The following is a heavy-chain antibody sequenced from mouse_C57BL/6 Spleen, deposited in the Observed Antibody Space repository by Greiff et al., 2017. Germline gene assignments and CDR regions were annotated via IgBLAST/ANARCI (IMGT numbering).Heavy chain of an antibody. V-gene: IGHV1-81*01. Sequence: VKLVESGAELARPGASVKLSCKASGYTFTSYGISWVKQRTGQGLEWIGEIYPRSGNTYYNEKFKGKATLTADKSSSTAYMELRSLTSEDSAVYFCASTYYSNYDYWGQGASVTVAS. J-gene: IGHJ4*01. CDR1: GYTFTSYG. D-gene: IGHD2-5*01. CDR3: ASTYYSNYDY. CDR2: IYPRSGNT.